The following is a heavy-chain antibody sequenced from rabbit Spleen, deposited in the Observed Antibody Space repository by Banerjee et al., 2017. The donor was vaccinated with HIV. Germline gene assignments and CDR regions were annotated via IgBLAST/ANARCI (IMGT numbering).Heavy chain of an antibody. J-gene: IGHJ6*01. D-gene: IGHD1-1*01. CDR3: ARDTSSSFSSYGMDL. CDR2: INTGTGIT. CDR1: GFSFSNYYY. Sequence: QSLEESGGDLVKPGASLTLTCTASGFSFSNYYYMCWVRQAPGKGLECIGCINTGTGITYFATWAKGRFTCSKTSSTTVTLQMTRLTAADTATYFCARDTSSSFSSYGMDLWGQGTLVTVS. V-gene: IGHV1S40*01.